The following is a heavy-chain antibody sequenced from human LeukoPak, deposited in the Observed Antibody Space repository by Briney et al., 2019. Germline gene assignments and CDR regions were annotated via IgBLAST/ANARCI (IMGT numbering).Heavy chain of an antibody. D-gene: IGHD5-12*01. V-gene: IGHV3-20*04. Sequence: GGSLRLSCAASGFTFDEYGMSWVRQAPGKGLEWVSGINWNGGSTGYADSVKGRFTISRDNAKNSLYLQMNSLRAEDTAVYYCAKAPSAVATSYYFDYWGQGNLVTVSS. CDR2: INWNGGST. CDR1: GFTFDEYG. J-gene: IGHJ4*02. CDR3: AKAPSAVATSYYFDY.